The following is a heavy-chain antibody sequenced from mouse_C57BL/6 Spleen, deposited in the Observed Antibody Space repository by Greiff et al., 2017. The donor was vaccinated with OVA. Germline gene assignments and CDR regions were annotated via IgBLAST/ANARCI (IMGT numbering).Heavy chain of an antibody. D-gene: IGHD4-1*01. Sequence: VQLQQPGAELVMPGASVKLSCKASGYTFTSYWMHWVKQRPGQGLEWIGEIDPSDSYTNYNQKFKGKSTLTVDKSSSTAYMQLSSLTSEDSAVYYCARNGVGRYYFDYWGQGTTLTVSS. CDR2: IDPSDSYT. CDR3: ARNGVGRYYFDY. CDR1: GYTFTSYW. J-gene: IGHJ2*01. V-gene: IGHV1-69*01.